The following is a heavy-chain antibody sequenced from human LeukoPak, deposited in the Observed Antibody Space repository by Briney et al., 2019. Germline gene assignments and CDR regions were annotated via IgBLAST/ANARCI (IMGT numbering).Heavy chain of an antibody. V-gene: IGHV4-59*01. D-gene: IGHD4-23*01. J-gene: IGHJ6*03. CDR2: IYYSGST. CDR3: AREGLRWYQRAYYMDV. Sequence: SETLSLTCTVSGGSISSYYWSWIRQPPGKGLEWIGYIYYSGSTNYNPSLKSRVTTSVDTSKNQFSLKLSSVTAADTAVYYCAREGLRWYQRAYYMDVWGKGTTVTVSS. CDR1: GGSISSYY.